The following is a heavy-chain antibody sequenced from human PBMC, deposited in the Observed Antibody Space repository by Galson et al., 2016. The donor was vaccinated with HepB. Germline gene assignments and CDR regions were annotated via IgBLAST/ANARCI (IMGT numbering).Heavy chain of an antibody. Sequence: SVKVSCKASGGTFSRSVMSWVRQAPGQGPEWMGMIVPMFEAAKYAQKFQDRVTITADESTNIAYMELSSLRSEDTAVYYCARGLDYGDSYWYFDVWGRGTLLTVSS. CDR2: IVPMFEAA. J-gene: IGHJ2*01. V-gene: IGHV1-69*13. D-gene: IGHD4-17*01. CDR3: ARGLDYGDSYWYFDV. CDR1: GGTFSRSV.